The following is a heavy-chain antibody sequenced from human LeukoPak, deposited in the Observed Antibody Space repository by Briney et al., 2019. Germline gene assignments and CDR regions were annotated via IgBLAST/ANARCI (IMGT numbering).Heavy chain of an antibody. Sequence: GGSLRLSCAASGFTVSSNYMSWVRQAPGKGLEYVSLIYTGDNTYYADSVKGRFTISRDNSKNTLYLQMNTLRAEDTAVYYCVRESHSRGRIWGQGTLVTVSS. CDR1: GFTVSSNY. D-gene: IGHD6-19*01. J-gene: IGHJ4*02. CDR2: IYTGDNT. V-gene: IGHV3-53*01. CDR3: VRESHSRGRI.